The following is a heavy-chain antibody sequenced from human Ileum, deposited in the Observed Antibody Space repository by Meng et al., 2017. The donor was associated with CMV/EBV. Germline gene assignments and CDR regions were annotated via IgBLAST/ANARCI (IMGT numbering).Heavy chain of an antibody. J-gene: IGHJ4*02. CDR2: INPNGGSI. D-gene: IGHD3-16*01. CDR1: TDYN. Sequence: TDYNKPWVRQAPGQGLEWMGIINPNGGSITYAQKFQGRVTMTRDTSTSTLYMELRSLRSEDTAIYYCASAARVWDSSLGQWVHGYFRFWGQGTLVTVSS. V-gene: IGHV1-46*01. CDR3: ASAARVWDSSLGQWVHGYFRF.